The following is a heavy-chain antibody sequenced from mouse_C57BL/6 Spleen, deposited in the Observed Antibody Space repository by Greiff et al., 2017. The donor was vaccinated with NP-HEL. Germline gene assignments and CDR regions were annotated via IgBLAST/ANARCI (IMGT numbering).Heavy chain of an antibody. CDR3: ARGGSNSLADY. Sequence: QVQLQQPGAELVRPGTSVKLSCKASGYTFTSYWMHWVKQRPGQGLEWIGVIDPSDSYTNYNQKFKGKATLTVDTSSSTAYMQLSSLTSEDSAVYYCARGGSNSLADYWGQGTTLTVSS. CDR1: GYTFTSYW. D-gene: IGHD2-5*01. CDR2: IDPSDSYT. V-gene: IGHV1-59*01. J-gene: IGHJ2*01.